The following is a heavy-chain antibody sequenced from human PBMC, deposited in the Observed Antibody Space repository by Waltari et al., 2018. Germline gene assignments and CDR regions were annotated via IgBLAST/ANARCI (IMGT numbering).Heavy chain of an antibody. D-gene: IGHD6-19*01. CDR3: ARDQRQLVNWFDP. V-gene: IGHV1-2*02. Sequence: QVQLVQSGAEVKRPGASVKVSCKASGYPITGSHIPWLRQAPGQGLEWMGWINPNSGATNYAQKFQGRVTMTRDTSISTAYMELSRLRSDDTAVYYCARDQRQLVNWFDPWGQGTLVTVSS. J-gene: IGHJ5*02. CDR1: GYPITGSH. CDR2: INPNSGAT.